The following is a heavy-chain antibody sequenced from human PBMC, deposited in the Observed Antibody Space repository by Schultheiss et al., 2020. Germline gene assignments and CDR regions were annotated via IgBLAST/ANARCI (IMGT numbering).Heavy chain of an antibody. CDR3: ARHLEAFHENWFDP. Sequence: GSLRLSCTVSGGSISSYYWSWIRQPPGKGLEWIGYIYYSGSTNYNPSLKSRVTISVDTSKNQFSLKLSSVTAADTAVYYCARHLEAFHENWFDPWGQGTLVTVSS. CDR2: IYYSGST. V-gene: IGHV4-59*08. CDR1: GGSISSYY. J-gene: IGHJ5*02. D-gene: IGHD3-3*01.